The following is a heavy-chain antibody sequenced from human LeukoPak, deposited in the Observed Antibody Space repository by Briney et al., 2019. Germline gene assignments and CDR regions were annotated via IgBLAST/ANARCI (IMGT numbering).Heavy chain of an antibody. D-gene: IGHD6-13*01. J-gene: IGHJ4*02. CDR2: INPNSGGT. V-gene: IGHV1-2*02. CDR1: GYTFTGYY. Sequence: ASVKVSCKASGYTFTGYYMHWVRQAPGQGLEWMGWINPNSGGTNYAQKFQGRVTMTRDTSISTAYMELSRLRSDDTAVYSCARDAAAAGLDYWGQGTLVAVSS. CDR3: ARDAAAAGLDY.